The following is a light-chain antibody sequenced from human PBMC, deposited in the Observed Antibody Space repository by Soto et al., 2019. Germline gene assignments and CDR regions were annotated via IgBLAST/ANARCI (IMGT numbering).Light chain of an antibody. CDR3: GKWDSSLSAGSYV. CDR1: SSNIGNNY. V-gene: IGLV1-51*02. Sequence: QSVLTQPPSVSAAPGQKVTISCSGSSSNIGNNYVSWYQQLPGTAPKLLIYENNKRPSGIPDRFSGSKSGTSATLGITGLQTGDEADYYCGKWDSSLSAGSYVFGPGTKVTVL. CDR2: ENN. J-gene: IGLJ1*01.